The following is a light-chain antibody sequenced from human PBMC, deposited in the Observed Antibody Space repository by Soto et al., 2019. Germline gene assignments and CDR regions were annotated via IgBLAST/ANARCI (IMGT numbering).Light chain of an antibody. CDR2: DAS. V-gene: IGKV3-20*01. J-gene: IGKJ1*01. CDR1: QSVSSSY. Sequence: EIVLTQSPGTLSLSPGERATLSCRASQSVSSSYLAWYQQKPGQAPRLFIYDASSRATGIPDRFSGSGSRADFTLTISRLQPEDLAVYYCQQYGSSPRTFGQGTKVESK. CDR3: QQYGSSPRT.